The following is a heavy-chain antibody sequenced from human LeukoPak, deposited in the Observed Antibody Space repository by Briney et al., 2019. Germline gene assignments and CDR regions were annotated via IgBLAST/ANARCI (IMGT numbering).Heavy chain of an antibody. V-gene: IGHV3-7*01. CDR2: IKDDGREM. CDR3: ARDPYSQPPVGYYFDY. Sequence: PGGSLRLSCAASGFTFRNSWMYWVRQAPGKGLEWVASIKDDGREMYYVGSVKGRFTISRDTSKNTLYLQMNSLRAEDTAVYYCARDPYSQPPVGYYFDYWGQGTLVTVSS. J-gene: IGHJ4*02. D-gene: IGHD3-3*02. CDR1: GFTFRNSW.